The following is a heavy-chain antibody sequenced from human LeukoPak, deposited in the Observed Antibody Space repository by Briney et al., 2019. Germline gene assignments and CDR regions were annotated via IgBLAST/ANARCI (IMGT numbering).Heavy chain of an antibody. J-gene: IGHJ4*02. Sequence: GVCLRLSCVFSGFTFSSCAMSWVRQAPGKGLEWVTSLSGSGGSTYYADSVKGRFTISRDNSKNTLYLQMNSLRVEDTAVYYCAKDPHTGYSFAYWGQGTLVTVSS. V-gene: IGHV3-23*01. CDR3: AKDPHTGYSFAY. CDR1: GFTFSSCA. D-gene: IGHD5-18*01. CDR2: LSGSGGST.